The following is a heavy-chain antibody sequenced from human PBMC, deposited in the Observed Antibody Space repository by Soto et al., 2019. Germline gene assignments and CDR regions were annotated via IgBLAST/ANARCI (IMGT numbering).Heavy chain of an antibody. J-gene: IGHJ6*02. V-gene: IGHV1-8*01. Sequence: QVQLVQSGAEVKKPGASVKVSCKASGYTFTSYDINWVRQATGQGLEWMGWMNPNSGNTGYAQKFQGRVTMTRNTPISTAYMELSSVRSEDTAVYYCARVDSGWYYYYYGMDVWGQGTTVTVSS. CDR1: GYTFTSYD. CDR2: MNPNSGNT. D-gene: IGHD6-19*01. CDR3: ARVDSGWYYYYYGMDV.